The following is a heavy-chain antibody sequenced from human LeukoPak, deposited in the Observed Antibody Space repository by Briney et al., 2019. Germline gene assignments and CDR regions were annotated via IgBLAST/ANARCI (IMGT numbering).Heavy chain of an antibody. J-gene: IGHJ4*02. CDR1: GGSISSNSYF. CDR3: ARLVSAAGSFDY. D-gene: IGHD3-10*01. V-gene: IGHV4-39*01. CDR2: IYYTGTT. Sequence: SETLSLTCTVSGGSISSNSYFWAWIRQPPGPGLQWVGSIYYTGTTYYNPSLKSRVTISVDTSKNQFSLRLSSVTAADTAVYYCARLVSAAGSFDYWGQGTLVTVSS.